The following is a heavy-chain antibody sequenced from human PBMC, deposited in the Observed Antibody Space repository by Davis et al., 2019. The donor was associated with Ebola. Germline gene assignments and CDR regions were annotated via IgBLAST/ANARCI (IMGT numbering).Heavy chain of an antibody. CDR3: ARDGSGWAPDY. V-gene: IGHV3-30*04. J-gene: IGHJ4*02. Sequence: PGGSLRLSCVSSGFTFSNHAMHWVRQAPGKGLEWVAVTSHNERERFYGESVQGRFTISRDNSENVLYLQMDSLRPDDTAIYFCARDGSGWAPDYWGQGTLVFVSS. CDR2: TSHNERER. D-gene: IGHD6-19*01. CDR1: GFTFSNHA.